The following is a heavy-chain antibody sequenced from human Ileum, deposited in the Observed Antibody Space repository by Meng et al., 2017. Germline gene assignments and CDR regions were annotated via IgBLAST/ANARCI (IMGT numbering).Heavy chain of an antibody. Sequence: QITLKESGPTLVNPTQSLTLTCTVSGFSVSTDGVGVGWIRQPPGKAPEWLALIYWDDDTRYSPSLRHRLTITKDTSKNQVVLTMTDMDPVDTGRYYCAHKREETTVNYFDFWGQGTLVTVSS. CDR1: GFSVSTDGVG. D-gene: IGHD4-11*01. CDR2: IYWDDDT. CDR3: AHKREETTVNYFDF. V-gene: IGHV2-5*02. J-gene: IGHJ4*02.